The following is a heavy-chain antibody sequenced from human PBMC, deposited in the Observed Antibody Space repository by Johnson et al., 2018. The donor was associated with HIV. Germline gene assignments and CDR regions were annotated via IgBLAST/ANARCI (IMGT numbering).Heavy chain of an antibody. CDR1: GFTFDDYA. Sequence: VQLVESGGDLVQPGRSLRLSCAASGFTFDDYAMHWVRQAPGKGLEWVSGISWNSGSIGYADSVKGRFPISRDNAKNSLYLQMNSLRAEDTALYYCARVRGGTGHGAFDIWGQGTMVTVSS. CDR2: ISWNSGSI. J-gene: IGHJ3*02. CDR3: ARVRGGTGHGAFDI. V-gene: IGHV3-9*01.